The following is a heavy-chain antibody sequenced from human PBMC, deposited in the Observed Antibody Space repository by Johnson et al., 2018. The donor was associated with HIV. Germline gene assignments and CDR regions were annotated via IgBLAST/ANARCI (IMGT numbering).Heavy chain of an antibody. J-gene: IGHJ3*02. CDR2: INWNGGNT. D-gene: IGHD6-19*01. Sequence: EVQLVESGGGLIQPGGSLRLSCAASGFTVSDYYMSWIRQAPGKGLEWVSGINWNGGNTGYADSVKGRFIISRDNAKNSLYLQMNSLRGEDTALYYCARVVLVRLAVAGPSRDAFDIWGQGTMVTVSS. CDR1: GFTVSDYY. V-gene: IGHV3-20*04. CDR3: ARVVLVRLAVAGPSRDAFDI.